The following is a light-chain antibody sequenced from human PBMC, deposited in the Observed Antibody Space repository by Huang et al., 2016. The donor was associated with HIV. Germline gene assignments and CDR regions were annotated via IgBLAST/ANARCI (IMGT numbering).Light chain of an antibody. Sequence: DIVMTQSPDSLAVSLGARATINCKSSQSVFFSSTNKNHLAWYQQKPGQPPRLLIYWESTRESGVPDRFSGSGSETDFTLTINSLQAEDVAVYHCQQYADIPTFGGGTKVEIK. CDR1: QSVFFSSTNKNH. CDR2: WES. CDR3: QQYADIPT. V-gene: IGKV4-1*01. J-gene: IGKJ4*02.